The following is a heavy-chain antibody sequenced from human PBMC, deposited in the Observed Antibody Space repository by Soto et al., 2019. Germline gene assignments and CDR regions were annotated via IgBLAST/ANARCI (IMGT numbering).Heavy chain of an antibody. CDR2: IIPIFGTA. D-gene: IGHD6-13*01. CDR1: GGTFSSYA. V-gene: IGHV1-69*12. CDR3: ARDHPIAAADYYGMDV. J-gene: IGHJ6*02. Sequence: QVQLVQSGAEVKKPGSSVKVSCKASGGTFSSYAISWVRQAPGQGLEWMGGIIPIFGTANYAQKFQGRVTITADESTSTAYMELSSLRSEDTDVYYCARDHPIAAADYYGMDVWGQGTTVTVSS.